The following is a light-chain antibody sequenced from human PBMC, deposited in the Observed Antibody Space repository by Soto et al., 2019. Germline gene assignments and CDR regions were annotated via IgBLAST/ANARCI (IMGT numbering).Light chain of an antibody. V-gene: IGKV1-12*01. CDR1: QGISSW. Sequence: DIQMTQAPSSVSASVGDRVTITCRASQGISSWVAWYQQKTGKAPKLLIYAASSLQSWVPSRFSGSGSGTDFTLTISSLQPEDFATYYCQQADSFPLSLGGGTKVEIK. CDR3: QQADSFPLS. CDR2: AAS. J-gene: IGKJ4*01.